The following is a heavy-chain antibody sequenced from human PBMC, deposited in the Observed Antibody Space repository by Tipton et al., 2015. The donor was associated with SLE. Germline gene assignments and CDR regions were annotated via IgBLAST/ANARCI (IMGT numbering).Heavy chain of an antibody. CDR3: ARDDKQQLVLDY. Sequence: GSLRLSCVASGFTFSSYEMNWVRQAPGKGLEWVSYISSSGNTIYYADSVKGRFTISRDNAKNSLYLQMNSLRAEDTAVYYCARDDKQQLVLDYWGQGTLVTVSS. CDR1: GFTFSSYE. J-gene: IGHJ4*02. V-gene: IGHV3-48*03. D-gene: IGHD6-13*01. CDR2: ISSSGNTI.